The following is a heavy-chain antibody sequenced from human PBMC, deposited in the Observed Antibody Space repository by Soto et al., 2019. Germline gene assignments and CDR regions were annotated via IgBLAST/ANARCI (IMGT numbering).Heavy chain of an antibody. Sequence: ASVKVSCKASGYTFNGYYMHWVRQAPGQGLEWMGWINPNSGGTNYAQKFQGWVTMTRDTSISTAYMELSRLRSDDTAVYYCARGGSEMTMVRGVINNANWFDPWGQGTLVTVSS. CDR2: INPNSGGT. J-gene: IGHJ5*02. D-gene: IGHD3-10*01. CDR3: ARGGSEMTMVRGVINNANWFDP. V-gene: IGHV1-2*04. CDR1: GYTFNGYY.